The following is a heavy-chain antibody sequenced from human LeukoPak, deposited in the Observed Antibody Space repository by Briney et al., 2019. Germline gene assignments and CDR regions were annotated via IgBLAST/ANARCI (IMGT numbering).Heavy chain of an antibody. J-gene: IGHJ4*02. CDR3: ARFCSGGSCPDY. D-gene: IGHD2-15*01. CDR1: GGSISGYY. CDR2: IYYSGST. Sequence: SETLPLTCTVSGGSISGYYWTWIRQPPGKGLEWIGYIYYSGSTNYNPSLRSRVTMSVDTSKNQVSLKLTSVTAADTAVYYCARFCSGGSCPDYWGQGTLVTVSS. V-gene: IGHV4-59*01.